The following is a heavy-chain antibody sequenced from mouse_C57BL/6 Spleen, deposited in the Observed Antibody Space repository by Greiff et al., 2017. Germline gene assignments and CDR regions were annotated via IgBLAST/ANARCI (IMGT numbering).Heavy chain of an antibody. J-gene: IGHJ2*01. CDR3: ARQAGTVYFDY. D-gene: IGHD4-1*01. CDR1: GYAFSSYW. V-gene: IGHV1-80*01. Sequence: VQLQQSGAELVKPGASVKISCKASGYAFSSYWMNWVKQRPGQGLEWIGQIYPGDGDTNYNGKFKGKATLTADKSSSTAYMQLSSLTSEDSAVYFCARQAGTVYFDYWGQGTTLTVSS. CDR2: IYPGDGDT.